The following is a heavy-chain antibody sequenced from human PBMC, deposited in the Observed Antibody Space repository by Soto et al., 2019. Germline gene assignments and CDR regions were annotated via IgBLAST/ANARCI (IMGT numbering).Heavy chain of an antibody. CDR2: ISGSGGST. J-gene: IGHJ4*02. CDR1: GFTFSSYA. D-gene: IGHD3-22*01. V-gene: IGHV3-23*01. CDR3: AKVVGTNYYDSSGPSGY. Sequence: PGGSLRLSCAASGFTFSSYAMSWVRQAPGKGLEWVSAISGSGGSTYYADSVQGRFTISRDNSKNTLYLQMNSLRAEDTAVYYCAKVVGTNYYDSSGPSGYWGQGTLVTVSS.